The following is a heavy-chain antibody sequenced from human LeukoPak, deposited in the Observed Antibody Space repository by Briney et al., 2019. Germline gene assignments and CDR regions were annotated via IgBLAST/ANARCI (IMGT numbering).Heavy chain of an antibody. D-gene: IGHD4-17*01. CDR1: GYTFSNYG. J-gene: IGHJ4*02. CDR2: ISAYNGNT. V-gene: IGHV1-18*01. CDR3: ARETYGDFKEFHY. Sequence: GASVKVSCKASGYTFSNYGISWLRQAPGQGPEWMGWISAYNGNTNYAQKLQGRVTITTDTSTSTAYMELRSLRSDDTAVYYCARETYGDFKEFHYWGQGTLVTVSS.